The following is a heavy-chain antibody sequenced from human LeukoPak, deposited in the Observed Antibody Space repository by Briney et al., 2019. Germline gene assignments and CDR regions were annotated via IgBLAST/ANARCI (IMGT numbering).Heavy chain of an antibody. CDR1: GYSISSGYY. CDR3: ARDSTKYSGSFLDY. V-gene: IGHV4-38-2*02. J-gene: IGHJ4*02. Sequence: PSETLSLTCAVSGYSISSGYYWGRIRQPPGKGLEWIGSVYHSGSTYYNPSLKSRVTISVDTSKTQFSLKLSSVTAADTAVYYCARDSTKYSGSFLDYWGQGTLVTVSS. D-gene: IGHD1-26*01. CDR2: VYHSGST.